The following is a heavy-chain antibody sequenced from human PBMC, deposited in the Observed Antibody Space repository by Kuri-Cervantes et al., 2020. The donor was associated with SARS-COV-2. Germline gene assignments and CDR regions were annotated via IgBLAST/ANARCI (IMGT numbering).Heavy chain of an antibody. CDR2: IKQDGSEK. V-gene: IGHV3-7*01. CDR3: ARDLRDYYYYYMDV. CDR1: GFTFSSYW. J-gene: IGHJ6*03. Sequence: GESLKISCAASGFTFSSYWMSWVRQAPGKGLEWVANIKQDGSEKYYVDSVKGRFTISRDNAKNSLYLQMNSLRAEDTAVYYCARDLRDYYYYYMDVWGKGTTVTVSS.